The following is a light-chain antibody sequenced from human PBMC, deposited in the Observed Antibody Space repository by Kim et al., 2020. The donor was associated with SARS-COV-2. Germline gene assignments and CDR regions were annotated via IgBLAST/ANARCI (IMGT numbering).Light chain of an antibody. Sequence: GQRVTISCSGSSSNIGRNTVNWYQQRPGTAPKLLIYSNNQRPSGVPDRFSGSKSGTSASLAISGLQSEDEADYYCAAWDDSLNGVVFGGGTQLTVL. J-gene: IGLJ2*01. CDR1: SSNIGRNT. V-gene: IGLV1-44*01. CDR3: AAWDDSLNGVV. CDR2: SNN.